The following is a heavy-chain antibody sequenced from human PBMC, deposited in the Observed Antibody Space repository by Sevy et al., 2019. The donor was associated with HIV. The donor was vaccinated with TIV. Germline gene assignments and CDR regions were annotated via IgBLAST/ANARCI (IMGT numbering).Heavy chain of an antibody. CDR1: GFTFSSYP. J-gene: IGHJ3*01. CDR3: VRERTMLPRGAFDF. CDR2: ISFDGTDK. D-gene: IGHD3-10*01. V-gene: IGHV3-30-3*01. Sequence: GGSLRLSCAASGFTFSSYPMHWVRQAPGKGLEWVSFISFDGTDKYYADSVKGRFTITRDNSKNTLFLQMNSLRAEDTAFYYCVRERTMLPRGAFDFWGQGTMVTVSS.